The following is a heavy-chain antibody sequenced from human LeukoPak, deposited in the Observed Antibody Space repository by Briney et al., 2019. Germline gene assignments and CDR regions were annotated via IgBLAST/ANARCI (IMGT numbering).Heavy chain of an antibody. CDR3: ARDRLSGYGAFDI. J-gene: IGHJ3*02. Sequence: SETLSLTCAVSGGSITSHIWSWMRQPAGKGLEWIGRLHTSGSTIYNPSLKSRLTISVDTSENHFSLKLTSVTATDTAIYYCARDRLSGYGAFDIWGQGTIVTVSS. CDR1: GGSITSHI. CDR2: LHTSGST. V-gene: IGHV4-4*07. D-gene: IGHD5-12*01.